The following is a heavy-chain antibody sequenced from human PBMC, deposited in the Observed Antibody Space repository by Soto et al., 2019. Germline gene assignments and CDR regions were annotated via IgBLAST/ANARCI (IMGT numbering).Heavy chain of an antibody. CDR1: RFTFSNYG. D-gene: IGHD5-12*01. Sequence: GGSLRLSCAASRFTFSNYGMHWVRQTPGKGLEWVAVISYDGSNKYYADSVKGRFTISRDNSKNTLYLQMNSLRAEDTAVYYCVKGGYHYFDYWGQGTLVTVCS. V-gene: IGHV3-30*18. CDR2: ISYDGSNK. J-gene: IGHJ4*02. CDR3: VKGGYHYFDY.